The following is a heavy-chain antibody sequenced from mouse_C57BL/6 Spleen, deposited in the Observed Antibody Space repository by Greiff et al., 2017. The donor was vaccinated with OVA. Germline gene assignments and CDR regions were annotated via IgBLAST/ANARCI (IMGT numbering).Heavy chain of an antibody. D-gene: IGHD1-1*01. J-gene: IGHJ2*01. CDR3: ARDGYYGSSGY. CDR1: GYTFTSYW. CDR2: IHPNSGST. Sequence: VQLQQPGAELVKPGASVKLSCKASGYTFTSYWMHWVKQRPGQGLEWIGMIHPNSGSTNYNEKFKSKATLTADKSSSTAYMQLSSLTSEDSAVYYCARDGYYGSSGYWGQGTTLTVSS. V-gene: IGHV1-64*01.